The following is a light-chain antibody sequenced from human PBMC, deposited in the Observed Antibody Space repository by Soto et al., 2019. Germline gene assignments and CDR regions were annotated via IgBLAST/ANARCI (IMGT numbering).Light chain of an antibody. Sequence: EIVMTQSPVTLSVSPGERATLSCRASQSVNTNLAWYQQKPGQAPRLLIYAASTRATGIPARVSGSGSGTDFTLTISSLQSEDFAVYYCQQHNNWPLTFGGGTKVEIQ. J-gene: IGKJ4*01. CDR2: AAS. V-gene: IGKV3-15*01. CDR3: QQHNNWPLT. CDR1: QSVNTN.